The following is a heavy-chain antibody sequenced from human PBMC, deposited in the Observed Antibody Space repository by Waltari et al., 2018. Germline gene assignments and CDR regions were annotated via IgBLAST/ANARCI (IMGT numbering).Heavy chain of an antibody. D-gene: IGHD4-17*01. CDR2: IDHSGVT. CDR3: ALSRYGLASPKFDP. Sequence: QVQVQQWGAGLVKPSETLSLTCAVYGGSFRGYYWSCLHQPPGKALEWIGEIDHSGVTNYNPSLTSRATISVDTSRNQLSLKLTSVTAADTAIYYCALSRYGLASPKFDPWGQGTLVTVSS. J-gene: IGHJ5*02. CDR1: GGSFRGYY. V-gene: IGHV4-34*02.